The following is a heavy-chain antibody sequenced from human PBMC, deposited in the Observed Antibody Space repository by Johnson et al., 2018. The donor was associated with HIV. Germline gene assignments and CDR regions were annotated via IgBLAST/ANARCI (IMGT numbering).Heavy chain of an antibody. CDR3: AKDQFPAYSNSLFPDAFDI. CDR1: GFTLSSYG. Sequence: QMLLVESGGGVVQPGGSLRLSCAASGFTLSSYGMHWVRQAPGKGLQWVAFVRHDGSNKNYADSVKGRFPISRNNSKNTLYLQMNSLRAEDTAVYYCAKDQFPAYSNSLFPDAFDIWGQGTMVTVSS. J-gene: IGHJ3*02. CDR2: VRHDGSNK. D-gene: IGHD6-6*01. V-gene: IGHV3-30*02.